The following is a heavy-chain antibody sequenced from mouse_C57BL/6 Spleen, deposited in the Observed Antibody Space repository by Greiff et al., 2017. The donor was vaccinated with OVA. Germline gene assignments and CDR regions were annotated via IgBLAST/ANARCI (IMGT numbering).Heavy chain of an antibody. D-gene: IGHD2-3*01. CDR2: INPNNGGT. Sequence: VQLQQSGPELVKPGASVKISCKASGYTFTDYYMNWVKQSHGKSLEWIGDINPNNGGTSYNQKFKGKATLTVDKSSSTAYMELRSLTSEDSAVYYCARYRWSYAMDYWGQGTSVTVSS. CDR1: GYTFTDYY. V-gene: IGHV1-26*01. J-gene: IGHJ4*01. CDR3: ARYRWSYAMDY.